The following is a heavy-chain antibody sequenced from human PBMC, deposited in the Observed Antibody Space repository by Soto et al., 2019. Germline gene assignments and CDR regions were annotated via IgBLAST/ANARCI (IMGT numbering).Heavy chain of an antibody. D-gene: IGHD6-13*01. J-gene: IGHJ6*02. CDR1: GFTFSSYS. Sequence: EVQLVESGGGLVKPGGSLRLSCAASGFTFSSYSMNWVRQAPGRGLEWVSSISGSSSYIYYADSVRGRFTISRDNAKNSLYLQMNSLRDEDTAVYYCARGGYSSSPRNYYYYGMDVWGQGTTVTVSS. V-gene: IGHV3-21*01. CDR2: ISGSSSYI. CDR3: ARGGYSSSPRNYYYYGMDV.